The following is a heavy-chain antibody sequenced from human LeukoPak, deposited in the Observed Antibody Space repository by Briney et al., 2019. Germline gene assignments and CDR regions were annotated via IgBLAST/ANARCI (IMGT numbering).Heavy chain of an antibody. CDR3: ARDLDYYDSTWFDP. CDR1: GASISTYY. D-gene: IGHD3-22*01. Sequence: SETLSLTCTVSGASISTYYWSWIRQPAGKGLEWIGHIHTSESTNYNPSLKSRVTMSVDTSKNQFSLKLISVTAADTAVYYCARDLDYYDSTWFDPWGQGTLVTVSS. V-gene: IGHV4-4*07. J-gene: IGHJ5*02. CDR2: IHTSEST.